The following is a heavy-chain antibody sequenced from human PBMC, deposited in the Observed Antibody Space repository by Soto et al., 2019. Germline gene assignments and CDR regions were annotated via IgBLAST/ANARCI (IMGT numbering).Heavy chain of an antibody. CDR2: IYYSGST. Sequence: SETLSLTCTVSGGSISSYYWSWIRQPPGKGLEWIGYIYYSGSTNYNPSLKSRVTISVDTSKNQFSLKLSSVTDADTAVYYCARQYCSGGSCYSYYYYYMDVWGKGTTVTVSS. J-gene: IGHJ6*03. CDR3: ARQYCSGGSCYSYYYYYMDV. D-gene: IGHD2-15*01. V-gene: IGHV4-59*01. CDR1: GGSISSYY.